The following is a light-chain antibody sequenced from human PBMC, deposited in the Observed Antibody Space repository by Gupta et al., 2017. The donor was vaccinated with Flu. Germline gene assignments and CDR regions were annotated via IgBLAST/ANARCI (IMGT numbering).Light chain of an antibody. V-gene: IGKV4-1*01. CDR2: WAS. Sequence: DLVLTQSPDSLAVSLGERATINCKSSQSVLYSSNNKNYLAWYQQKPGQPPKLLMYWASTRESGVPDRFSGSGSGTDFTLTISRLQAEDVAVYYCQQYYSTPDSFGQGTKLEIK. J-gene: IGKJ2*03. CDR1: QSVLYSSNNKNY. CDR3: QQYYSTPDS.